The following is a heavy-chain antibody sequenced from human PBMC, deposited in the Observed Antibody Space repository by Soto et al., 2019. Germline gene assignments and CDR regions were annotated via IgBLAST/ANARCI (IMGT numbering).Heavy chain of an antibody. CDR3: ATPHRGYFDVDY. CDR1: GFTFGTYS. V-gene: IGHV3-30-3*01. D-gene: IGHD3-9*01. Sequence: QVQVVESGGGVVQPGRSLRLSCTASGFTFGTYSMHWVRQAPGKGLEWVAVISYDASNTYYADSVKGRFTISRDNSKNGLFLQMNSGRPEDTAVYYCATPHRGYFDVDYWGRGIMVTVCS. J-gene: IGHJ4*02. CDR2: ISYDASNT.